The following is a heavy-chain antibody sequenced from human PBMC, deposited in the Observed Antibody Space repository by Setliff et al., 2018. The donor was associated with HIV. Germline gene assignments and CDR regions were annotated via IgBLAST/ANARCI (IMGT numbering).Heavy chain of an antibody. D-gene: IGHD1-26*01. V-gene: IGHV3-72*01. CDR3: ARDPAGEWELRDAFDI. J-gene: IGHJ3*02. CDR2: IRNKANSYTT. CDR1: GFTFSDRY. Sequence: GGSLRLSCAASGFTFSDRYMDWVRQAPGKGLEWVGRIRNKANSYTTEYAASVKGRFSISRDDSKNSLYLQMNSLKTEDTAVYYCARDPAGEWELRDAFDIWGQGTMVTVSS.